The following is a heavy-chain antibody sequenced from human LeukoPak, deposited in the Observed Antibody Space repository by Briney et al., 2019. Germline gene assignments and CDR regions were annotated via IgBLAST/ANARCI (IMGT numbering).Heavy chain of an antibody. CDR3: AKDRGGGFLDHTKAFDI. CDR2: INPSGGST. CDR1: GYTFTSYY. Sequence: ASVKVSCKASGYTFTSYYMHWVRQAPGQGLEWMGIINPSGGSTSYAQKFQGRVTMTRDTSTSTVYMELSSLRSEDTAVYYCAKDRGGGFLDHTKAFDIWGQGTMVTVSS. D-gene: IGHD3/OR15-3a*01. J-gene: IGHJ3*02. V-gene: IGHV1-46*01.